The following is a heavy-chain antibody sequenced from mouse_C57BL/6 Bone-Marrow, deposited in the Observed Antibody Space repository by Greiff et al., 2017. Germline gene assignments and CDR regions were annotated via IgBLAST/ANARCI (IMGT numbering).Heavy chain of an antibody. CDR3: ARLFITTVAGGYFDD. J-gene: IGHJ2*01. CDR2: IYPGGGYT. Sequence: QVQLQQSGAELVRPGTSVKMSCKASGYTFTNYWIGWAKQRPGHGLEWIGDIYPGGGYTNYNEKFKGKATLTADKSSSTAYMQFSSLTSEDSAIYYCARLFITTVAGGYFDDWGKGTTLTVSS. V-gene: IGHV1-63*01. D-gene: IGHD1-1*01. CDR1: GYTFTNYW.